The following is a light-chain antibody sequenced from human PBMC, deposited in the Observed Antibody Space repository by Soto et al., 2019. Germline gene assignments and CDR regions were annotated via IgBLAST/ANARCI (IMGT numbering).Light chain of an antibody. V-gene: IGKV4-1*01. CDR2: WAS. CDR1: QSVLYSSNNKNY. Sequence: DIVMTQSPDSLAVSLGERATITCRSSQSVLYSSNNKNYLGWYQQKPGQAPKLLIYWASTRESGVPDRFSGSGSGTDFTLTISSLQAEDVAVYYCQHYYSDPPWTFGQGTKVEIK. CDR3: QHYYSDPPWT. J-gene: IGKJ1*01.